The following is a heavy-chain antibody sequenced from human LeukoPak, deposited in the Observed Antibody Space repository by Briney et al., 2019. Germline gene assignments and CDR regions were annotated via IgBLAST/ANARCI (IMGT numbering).Heavy chain of an antibody. Sequence: GGSLRLSCAASEFTFSSYTMNWVRQAPGKGLEWVSSISSTSSYIYYADSVKGRFTIPRDNAKNSLYLQMNSLRAEDTAVYYCARDASGSYYGMDVWGQGTTVTVPS. V-gene: IGHV3-21*01. CDR2: ISSTSSYI. D-gene: IGHD3-10*01. CDR3: ARDASGSYYGMDV. J-gene: IGHJ6*02. CDR1: EFTFSSYT.